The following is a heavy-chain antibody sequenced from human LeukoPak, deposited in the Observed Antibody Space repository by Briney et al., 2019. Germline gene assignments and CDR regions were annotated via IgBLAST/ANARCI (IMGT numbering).Heavy chain of an antibody. V-gene: IGHV1-46*01. CDR1: GYTFTSYY. CDR3: ARATYYYDSSGYNFDY. D-gene: IGHD3-22*01. CDR2: INPSGGST. J-gene: IGHJ4*02. Sequence: GASVKVSCKASGYTFTSYYMHWVRQAPGQGLEWMGIINPSGGSTSYAQKFQGRVTMTRDMSTSTVYMELSSLRSEDTAVYYRARATYYYDSSGYNFDYWGQGTLVTVSS.